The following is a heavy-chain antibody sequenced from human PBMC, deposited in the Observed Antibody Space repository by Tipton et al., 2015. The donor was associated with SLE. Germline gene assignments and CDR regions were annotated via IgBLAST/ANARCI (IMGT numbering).Heavy chain of an antibody. CDR3: ATQPPYSGTWYFDY. J-gene: IGHJ4*02. Sequence: QLVQSGPEVKKPGASVKVSCKASGYTFTTYGITWVRQAPGQGLEWMGWISAYNGNTNYAQKLQGRVTMTTDTSTTTAYMELTSLRSDDTAVYYCATQPPYSGTWYFDYWGQGTLVSVSS. D-gene: IGHD6-13*01. CDR2: ISAYNGNT. CDR1: GYTFTTYG. V-gene: IGHV1-18*01.